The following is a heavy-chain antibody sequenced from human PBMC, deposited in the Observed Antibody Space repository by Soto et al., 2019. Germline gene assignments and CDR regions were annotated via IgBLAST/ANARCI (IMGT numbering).Heavy chain of an antibody. D-gene: IGHD3-22*01. V-gene: IGHV5-10-1*01. CDR3: ARQIYDSDTGPNFQYYFDS. J-gene: IGHJ4*02. Sequence: GESLKISCKGTGYSFAGFWITWVRQKPGKGLEWMGRIDPSDSQSYYSPSFRGHVTISVTRSITTVFLQWSSLRASDTAMYYCARQIYDSDTGPNFQYYFDSWGQGTPVTVSS. CDR2: IDPSDSQS. CDR1: GYSFAGFW.